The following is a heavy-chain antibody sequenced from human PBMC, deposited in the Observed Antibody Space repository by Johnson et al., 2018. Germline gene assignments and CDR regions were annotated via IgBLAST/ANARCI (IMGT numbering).Heavy chain of an antibody. Sequence: QVQLQQWGAGLLKPSETLSLTCAVYGGSFSGYYWSWIRQPPGKGLEWIGEINHSGSTNYNPSLKSRVTISVDTSKNQFSLKLSSVTAADTAVYYCARAHYGNYHHIGDAFDIWGQGTMVTVSS. CDR2: INHSGST. D-gene: IGHD4-11*01. V-gene: IGHV4-34*01. CDR1: GGSFSGYY. CDR3: ARAHYGNYHHIGDAFDI. J-gene: IGHJ3*02.